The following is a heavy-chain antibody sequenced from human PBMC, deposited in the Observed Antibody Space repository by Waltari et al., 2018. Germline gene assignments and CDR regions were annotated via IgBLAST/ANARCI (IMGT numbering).Heavy chain of an antibody. V-gene: IGHV6-1*01. CDR2: TYFRSKWSD. CDR3: ARGVVANTYYFDY. D-gene: IGHD2-15*01. Sequence: QVLLQQSGPGLVRPSQTLSLPCALSGDHVSSYRSSWNWVRQSPSRGLEWLGRTYFRSKWSDDYAVSVRGRITINPDTSKNQFSLHLNSVTPEDTAVYYCARGVVANTYYFDYWGQGILVTVSS. CDR1: GDHVSSYRSS. J-gene: IGHJ4*02.